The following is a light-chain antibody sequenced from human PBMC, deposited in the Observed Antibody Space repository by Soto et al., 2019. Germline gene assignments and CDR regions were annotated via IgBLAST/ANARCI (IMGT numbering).Light chain of an antibody. CDR1: QSINIY. V-gene: IGKV1-39*01. CDR2: GAS. Sequence: IQMTQSPSSLSASVGDSVPVTCRASQSINIYLNWYQQKPGKAPTLLIYGASSLQSGVPSRFTGGGSRTDFTLTISSLQPEDFATYNCQQSYRSPYTFGQGTKLEIK. J-gene: IGKJ2*01. CDR3: QQSYRSPYT.